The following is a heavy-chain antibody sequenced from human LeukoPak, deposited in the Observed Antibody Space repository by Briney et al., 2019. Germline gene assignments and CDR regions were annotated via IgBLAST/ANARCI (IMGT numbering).Heavy chain of an antibody. CDR3: ARGGYCSSTSCYLVDYYYGMDV. CDR1: GYTFTSYG. J-gene: IGHJ6*02. D-gene: IGHD2-2*01. V-gene: IGHV1-18*01. Sequence: ASVKVSCKASGYTFTSYGISWVRQAPGQGLEWMGWISAYNGNTNCAQKLQGRVTMTTDTSTSTAYMELRSLRSDDTAVYYCARGGYCSSTSCYLVDYYYGMDVWGQGTTVTVSS. CDR2: ISAYNGNT.